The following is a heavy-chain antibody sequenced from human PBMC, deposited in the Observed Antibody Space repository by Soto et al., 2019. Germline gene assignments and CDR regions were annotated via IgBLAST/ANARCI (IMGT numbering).Heavy chain of an antibody. V-gene: IGHV3-23*01. J-gene: IGHJ5*02. Sequence: EVQLLESGGGLVQPGGSLRLSCAASGFTFSSYAMSWVSHAPGKGLEWVSAISGSGGSTYYADSVKGRFTISRDNSKNTLYLQMNSLRAEDTAVYYCAKNPFPATVGWFDPWGQGTLVTVSS. CDR2: ISGSGGST. D-gene: IGHD3-16*01. CDR3: AKNPFPATVGWFDP. CDR1: GFTFSSYA.